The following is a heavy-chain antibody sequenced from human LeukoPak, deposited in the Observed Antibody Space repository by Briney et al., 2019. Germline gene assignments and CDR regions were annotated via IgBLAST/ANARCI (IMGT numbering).Heavy chain of an antibody. CDR2: ISYDGSNK. CDR3: ARDCSSTSCSGAFDI. V-gene: IGHV3-30*04. Sequence: PGGSLRLSCAASGFTFSSYAMPWVRQAPGKGLEWVAVISYDGSNKYYADSVKGRFTISRDNFKNTLYLQMNSLRAEDTAVYYCARDCSSTSCSGAFDIWGQGTMVTVSS. J-gene: IGHJ3*02. CDR1: GFTFSSYA. D-gene: IGHD2-2*01.